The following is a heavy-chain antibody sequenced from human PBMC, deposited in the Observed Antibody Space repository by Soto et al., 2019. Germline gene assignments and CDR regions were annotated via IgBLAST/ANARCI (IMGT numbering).Heavy chain of an antibody. CDR3: ARGASSFDN. CDR2: IYSDGTT. Sequence: VGSLRLSCAASGISVGTNYLTWVRQAPGKGLGWVSFIYSDGTTYYADSVKGRFTISRDTSNNTLYLQMNSLRAEDTAVYYCARGASSFDNWGQGTLVTVSS. V-gene: IGHV3-53*01. J-gene: IGHJ4*02. CDR1: GISVGTNY.